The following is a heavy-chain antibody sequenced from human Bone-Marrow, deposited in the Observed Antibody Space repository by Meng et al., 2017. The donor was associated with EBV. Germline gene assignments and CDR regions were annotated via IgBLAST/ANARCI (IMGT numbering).Heavy chain of an antibody. V-gene: IGHV4-34*01. CDR3: ARRGDYGDTRVSDY. CDR1: GGSFSGYY. D-gene: IGHD4-17*01. J-gene: IGHJ4*02. CDR2: INHSGST. Sequence: VQLQAWGACRLKPSGTLAPTWAVYGGSFSGYYWSWIRQPPGKGLEWIGEINHSGSTNYNPSLKSRVTISVDTSKNQFSLKLSSVTAADTAVYYCARRGDYGDTRVSDYWGQGTLVTVSS.